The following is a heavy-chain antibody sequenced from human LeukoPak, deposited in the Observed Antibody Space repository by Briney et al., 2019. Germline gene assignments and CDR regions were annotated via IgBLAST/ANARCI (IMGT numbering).Heavy chain of an antibody. D-gene: IGHD3-10*01. J-gene: IGHJ4*02. CDR1: GFTFSSYA. CDR3: ARDGENSRFDY. Sequence: PGGSLRLSCAASGFTFSSYAMSWVRQAPGKGLEWVSVIYSGGSTYYADSVKGRFTISRHNSKNTLYLQMNSLRAEDTAVYYCARDGENSRFDYWGQGTLVTVSS. CDR2: IYSGGST. V-gene: IGHV3-53*04.